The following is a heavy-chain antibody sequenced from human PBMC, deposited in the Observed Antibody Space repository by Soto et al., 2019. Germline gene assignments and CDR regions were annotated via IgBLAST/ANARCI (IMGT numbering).Heavy chain of an antibody. V-gene: IGHV3-30*03. CDR1: GFSFGRYG. CDR3: AREYLDHGPDV. CDR2: VSYDGRNR. Sequence: QVQLVESGGGVVQPGRSLRLSCVGSGFSFGRYGIHWVRQAPGKGLEWVAWVSYDGRNRNYADSLKARLTNSRDNSKDTAFLQMNSLGPDDTSVYYCAREYLDHGPDVWGQGTSVIVSS. J-gene: IGHJ6*02.